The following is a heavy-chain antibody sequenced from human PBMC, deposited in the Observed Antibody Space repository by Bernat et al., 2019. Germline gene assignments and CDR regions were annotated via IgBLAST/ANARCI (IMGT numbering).Heavy chain of an antibody. CDR3: AREYTVTTLDSENQNN. J-gene: IGHJ4*02. D-gene: IGHD4-17*01. V-gene: IGHV4-61*02. CDR1: GGSISSGSYY. CDR2: IYTSGST. Sequence: QVQLQESGPGLVKPSQTLSLTCTVSGGSISSGSYYWSWIRQPAGKGLEWIGRIYTSGSTNYNPSLKSLVTISVETSKNRFSLKLSSVTAADTAVYYCAREYTVTTLDSENQNNWGQGTLVTVSS.